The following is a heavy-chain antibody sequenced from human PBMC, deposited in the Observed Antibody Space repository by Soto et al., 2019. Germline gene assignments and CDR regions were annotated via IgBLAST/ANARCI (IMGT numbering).Heavy chain of an antibody. Sequence: GPGPFGASETLSLTCTVSGGSISSYYWSWIRQPPGKGLEWIGYIYYSGSTNYNPSLKSRVTISVDTSKNQFSLKLSSVTAADTAVYYCARGRAPQNYFDSSGSSYPLYFDYWAPRILVTVSS. D-gene: IGHD3-22*01. CDR2: IYYSGST. J-gene: IGHJ4*02. CDR3: ARGRAPQNYFDSSGSSYPLYFDY. CDR1: GGSISSYY. V-gene: IGHV4-59*01.